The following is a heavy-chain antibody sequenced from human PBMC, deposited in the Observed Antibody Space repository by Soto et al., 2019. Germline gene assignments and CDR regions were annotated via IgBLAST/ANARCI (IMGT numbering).Heavy chain of an antibody. J-gene: IGHJ3*02. D-gene: IGHD5-18*01. CDR1: GFTFSSYS. CDR2: ISGSGSNT. V-gene: IGHV3-23*01. Sequence: GGSLRLSCAASGFTFSSYSMNWVRQAPGKGLEWVSAISGSGSNTFYADSVRGRITISRDNSKNTIYLEMNSLRAEDSVVYFCVRGSPVDTARNDAFEIWGQGTMVTVSS. CDR3: VRGSPVDTARNDAFEI.